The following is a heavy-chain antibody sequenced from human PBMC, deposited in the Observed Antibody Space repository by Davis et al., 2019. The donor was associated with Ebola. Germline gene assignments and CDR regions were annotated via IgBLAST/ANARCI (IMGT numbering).Heavy chain of an antibody. V-gene: IGHV1-18*01. CDR3: ARDSIAVAGTGAFDI. Sequence: ASVQVSCKASGYTFTSYGISWVRQAPGQGLEWMGWISAYNGNTNYAQKLQGRVTMTTDTSTSTAYMELRSLRSDDTAVYYCARDSIAVAGTGAFDIWGQGTMVTVSS. CDR1: GYTFTSYG. J-gene: IGHJ3*02. D-gene: IGHD6-19*01. CDR2: ISAYNGNT.